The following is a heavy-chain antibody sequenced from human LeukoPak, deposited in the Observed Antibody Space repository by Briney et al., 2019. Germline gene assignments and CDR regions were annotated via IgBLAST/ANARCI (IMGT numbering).Heavy chain of an antibody. D-gene: IGHD2-21*02. CDR1: GFTFSTYT. V-gene: IGHV3-23*01. CDR3: AKASTTYCGGDCYPIFDY. J-gene: IGHJ4*02. CDR2: ISGSGGTT. Sequence: GGSLRLSCAASGFTFSTYTMSWVRQAPGKGLEWVSAISGSGGTTNYAGSVKGRFTISRDNSKNTLYLQMNSLRAEDTAVYYCAKASTTYCGGDCYPIFDYWGQGTLVTVSS.